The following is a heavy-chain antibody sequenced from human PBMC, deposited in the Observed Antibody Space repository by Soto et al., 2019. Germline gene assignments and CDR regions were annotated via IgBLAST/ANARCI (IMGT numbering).Heavy chain of an antibody. D-gene: IGHD1-1*01. CDR1: GFIFSDFS. J-gene: IGHJ6*02. V-gene: IGHV3-21*01. CDR3: AREKRHNSLGGRFGMDV. Sequence: EVQLVESGGGLVKPGGSLRLSCAVSGFIFSDFSMNWVRQAPGKGLEWVASIGSSGGNSFYADSVKGRFSISRDNAKTSLDLQINSLRAEDTAEYYCAREKRHNSLGGRFGMDVWGQGTTVNVS. CDR2: IGSSGGNS.